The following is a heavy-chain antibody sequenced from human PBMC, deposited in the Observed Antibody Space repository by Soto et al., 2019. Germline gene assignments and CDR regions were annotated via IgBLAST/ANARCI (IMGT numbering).Heavy chain of an antibody. CDR2: ISYDGSNK. J-gene: IGHJ4*02. V-gene: IGHV3-30*03. CDR1: GFTFSSYG. CDR3: ASGNTYYYDSSGFDY. Sequence: VGSLRLSCAASGFTFSSYGMHWVRQAPGKGLEWVAVISYDGSNKYYADSVKGRFTISRDNSKNTLYLQMNSLRAEDTAVYYCASGNTYYYDSSGFDYWGQGTLVTVSS. D-gene: IGHD3-22*01.